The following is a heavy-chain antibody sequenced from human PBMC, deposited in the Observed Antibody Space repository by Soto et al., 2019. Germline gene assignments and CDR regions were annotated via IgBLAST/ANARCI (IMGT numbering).Heavy chain of an antibody. CDR3: ARPTYKYYGGNSPGIPPPYFDY. Sequence: SVKVSCKASGGPFSSSTISWVRQAPGQGLEWMGRIIPILGIANYAQKFQGRVTITADKSTSTAYMELSSLKASDTAMYYCARPTYKYYGGNSPGIPPPYFDYWGQGTLVTVSS. D-gene: IGHD4-17*01. CDR2: IIPILGIA. V-gene: IGHV1-69*02. J-gene: IGHJ4*02. CDR1: GGPFSSST.